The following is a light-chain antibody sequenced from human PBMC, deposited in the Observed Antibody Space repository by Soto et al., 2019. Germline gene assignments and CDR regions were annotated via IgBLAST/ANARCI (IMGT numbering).Light chain of an antibody. CDR1: SSDIGGYNY. CDR2: EVT. V-gene: IGLV2-8*01. CDR3: QSYASSTSGYV. Sequence: QSALTQPPSASGSPGQSVTISCTGTSSDIGGYNYVSWYQQHPGKAPRLMIYEVTKRPSGVPDRFSGSKSGTTASLTITGLQAEDEADYYCQSYASSTSGYVFGSGTKITVL. J-gene: IGLJ1*01.